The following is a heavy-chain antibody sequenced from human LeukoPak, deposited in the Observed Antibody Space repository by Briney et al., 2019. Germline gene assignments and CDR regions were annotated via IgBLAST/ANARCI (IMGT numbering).Heavy chain of an antibody. D-gene: IGHD1-14*01. Sequence: GGSLRLSCAASGFSVSSSYMSWVRQAPGKGLEWVSVIYSDSNTYYADSVKGRFTISRDNSKNTLYLQMNSLRAEDTAVYYCAPGGIPPNYYYGMDVWGQGTTVTVSS. CDR2: IYSDSNT. V-gene: IGHV3-53*01. J-gene: IGHJ6*02. CDR3: APGGIPPNYYYGMDV. CDR1: GFSVSSSY.